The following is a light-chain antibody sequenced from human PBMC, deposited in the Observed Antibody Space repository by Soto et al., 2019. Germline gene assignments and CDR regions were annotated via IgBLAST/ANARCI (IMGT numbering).Light chain of an antibody. CDR3: QQYNNWPPIT. Sequence: EIALTHSPATPCVSTGXDAALSCRTSQSVNSNLAWYQQKLGQAPRVLIYGASARATGIPARFSGSGSGTEFTLTISSLQSEDFAVYYCQQYNNWPPITFGQGTRLEIK. J-gene: IGKJ5*01. V-gene: IGKV3-15*01. CDR2: GAS. CDR1: QSVNSN.